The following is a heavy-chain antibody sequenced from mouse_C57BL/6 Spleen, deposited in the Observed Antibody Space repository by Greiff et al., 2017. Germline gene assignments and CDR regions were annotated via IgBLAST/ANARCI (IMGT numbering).Heavy chain of an antibody. Sequence: VQLQQSGAELVRPGTSVKVSCKASGYAFTNYLIEWVKQRPGQGLEWIGVINPGSGGTNYNEKFKGKATLTADKSSSTASMQLSSLTSEESAGYGGARGGYDYDGWLAEWGQGALVTVSA. CDR1: GYAFTNYL. CDR2: INPGSGGT. D-gene: IGHD2-4*01. J-gene: IGHJ3*02. V-gene: IGHV1-54*01. CDR3: ARGGYDYDGWLAE.